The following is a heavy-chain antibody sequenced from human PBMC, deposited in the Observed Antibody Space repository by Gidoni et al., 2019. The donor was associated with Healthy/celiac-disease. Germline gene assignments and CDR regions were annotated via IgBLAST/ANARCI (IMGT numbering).Heavy chain of an antibody. CDR3: ARDLRLSEWNYYDSAGDAFDI. J-gene: IGHJ3*02. V-gene: IGHV3-11*01. CDR1: GFTFSDYY. D-gene: IGHD3-22*01. Sequence: QVQLVESGGGLVKPGGSLRLSCAASGFTFSDYYMIWIRQAPGKGLEWVSYISSSGSTIYYADSVKGRFTISRDNAKNSLYLQMNSLRAEDTAVYYCARDLRLSEWNYYDSAGDAFDIWGQGTMVTVSS. CDR2: ISSSGSTI.